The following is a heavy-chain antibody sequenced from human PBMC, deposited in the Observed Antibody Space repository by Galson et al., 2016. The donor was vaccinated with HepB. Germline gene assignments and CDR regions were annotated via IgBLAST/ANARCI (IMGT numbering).Heavy chain of an antibody. CDR1: GDSISRSGHY. CDR3: ARLHYGALRPPNWCFDL. V-gene: IGHV4-39*01. CDR2: VYYVGGT. Sequence: EPLSLTCTVSGDSISRSGHYWGWVRQPPGKGLEWIGNVYYVGGTYYNPSLRSRVTVSVDAAKNQFSLRLTSLTAADTAVYFCARLHYGALRPPNWCFDLWGRGTLVTVSS. J-gene: IGHJ2*01. D-gene: IGHD4-17*01.